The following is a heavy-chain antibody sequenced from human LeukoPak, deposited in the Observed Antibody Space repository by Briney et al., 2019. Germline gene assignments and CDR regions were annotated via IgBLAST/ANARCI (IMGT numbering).Heavy chain of an antibody. V-gene: IGHV1-2*02. J-gene: IGHJ4*02. Sequence: ASVKVSCKAPGYTFTDYYIDWVRQAPGQGLEWMAWINPNSGATDHAQKFQGRVTMTRDSSISTAYMELSSLRAEDTAVYYCARDGQQLGFWGQGTLVTVSS. CDR1: GYTFTDYY. D-gene: IGHD6-13*01. CDR2: INPNSGAT. CDR3: ARDGQQLGF.